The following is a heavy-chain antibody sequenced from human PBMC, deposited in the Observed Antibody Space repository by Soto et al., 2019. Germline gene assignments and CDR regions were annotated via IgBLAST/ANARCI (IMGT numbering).Heavy chain of an antibody. CDR2: IYYSGST. J-gene: IGHJ5*02. V-gene: IGHV4-31*03. CDR1: GGSISSGGYY. D-gene: IGHD3-10*01. Sequence: KASETLSLSCTVSGGSISSGGYYWSCIRQHPGKGLEWIGYIYYSGSTYYNPSLKSRVTISVDTSKNQFSLKLSSVTAADTAVYYCARDFFWVRRSGGWSHPRGQATLVTVSS. CDR3: ARDFFWVRRSGGWSHP.